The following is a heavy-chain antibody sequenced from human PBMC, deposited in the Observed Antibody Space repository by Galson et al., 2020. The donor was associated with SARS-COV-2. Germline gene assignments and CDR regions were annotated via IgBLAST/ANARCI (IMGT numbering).Heavy chain of an antibody. CDR3: ARNSQTNGMDV. V-gene: IGHV3-30*04. Sequence: GGSLRLSCAASGFTFSSYAMPWVRQAPGKGLEWVAVISYDGSNKYYADSVKGRFTISRDNSKNTLYLQMNSLRAEDTAVYYCARNSQTNGMDVWGQGTTITVSS. J-gene: IGHJ6*02. CDR2: ISYDGSNK. D-gene: IGHD4-4*01. CDR1: GFTFSSYA.